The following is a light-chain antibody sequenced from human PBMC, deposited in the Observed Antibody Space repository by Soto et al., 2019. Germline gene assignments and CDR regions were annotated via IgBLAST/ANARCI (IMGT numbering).Light chain of an antibody. CDR2: GVS. CDR3: QQYDFWPRT. Sequence: MSQSAATVSLSTGASAPLSCRARQSISSSKLAWYQQNPGQAPRLLLFGVSNMATGVPPRFSGSGSGTEFTLTISSLESEDFAVYYCQQYDFWPRTFGQGTKVDIK. V-gene: IGKV3-15*01. CDR1: QSISSSK. J-gene: IGKJ1*01.